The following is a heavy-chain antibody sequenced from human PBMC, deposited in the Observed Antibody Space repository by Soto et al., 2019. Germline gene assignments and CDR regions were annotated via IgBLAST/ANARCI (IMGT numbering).Heavy chain of an antibody. D-gene: IGHD6-6*01. Sequence: QVQLVQSGAEVKKPGSSVKVSCKASGGTFSSYTFSWVRQAPGQGLEWMGGIVPLFGTTNDAKIFQGRVTISADESASTVYMELSSLRCEDSAMYYCARDGDVTSTRPRGACDIWGEGTVITVSS. CDR3: ARDGDVTSTRPRGACDI. J-gene: IGHJ3*02. V-gene: IGHV1-69*01. CDR2: IVPLFGTT. CDR1: GGTFSSYT.